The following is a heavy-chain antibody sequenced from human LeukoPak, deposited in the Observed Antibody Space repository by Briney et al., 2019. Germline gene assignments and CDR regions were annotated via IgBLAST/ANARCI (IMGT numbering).Heavy chain of an antibody. CDR2: ISGSGGST. Sequence: GGSLRLSCAASGFTLSSYAMSWVRQAPGEGLEWVSGISGSGGSTYYAGSVKGRFTISRDNSKNTLYLQMNSLRAEDTAVYYCANLLGYCSGGSCYPSVYWGQGTLVTVSS. D-gene: IGHD2-15*01. J-gene: IGHJ4*02. CDR1: GFTLSSYA. CDR3: ANLLGYCSGGSCYPSVY. V-gene: IGHV3-23*01.